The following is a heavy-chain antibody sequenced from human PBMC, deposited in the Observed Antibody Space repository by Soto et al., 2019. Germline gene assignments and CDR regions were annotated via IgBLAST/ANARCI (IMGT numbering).Heavy chain of an antibody. CDR3: ARAAAGTMEFDY. J-gene: IGHJ4*02. D-gene: IGHD6-13*01. CDR2: IIPIFGTA. CDR1: GGTFSSYA. Sequence: WASVKVSCKASGGTFSSYAISWVRQAPGQGLEWMGGIIPIFGTANYAQKFQGRVTITADESTSTAYMELSSLRSEDTAVYYCARAAAGTMEFDYWGQGTLVTVSS. V-gene: IGHV1-69*13.